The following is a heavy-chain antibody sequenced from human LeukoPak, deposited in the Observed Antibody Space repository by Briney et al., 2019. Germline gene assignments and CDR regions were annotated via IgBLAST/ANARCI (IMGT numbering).Heavy chain of an antibody. Sequence: TSETLSLTCAVYGGSFSGYYWSWIRQPPGKGLEWIGEINHSGSTNYNPSLKSRVTISVDTSKNQFSLKLSSVTAADTAVYSCARLVLTAGNFDYWGQGTLVTVSS. CDR1: GGSFSGYY. V-gene: IGHV4-34*01. CDR2: INHSGST. D-gene: IGHD6-13*01. J-gene: IGHJ4*02. CDR3: ARLVLTAGNFDY.